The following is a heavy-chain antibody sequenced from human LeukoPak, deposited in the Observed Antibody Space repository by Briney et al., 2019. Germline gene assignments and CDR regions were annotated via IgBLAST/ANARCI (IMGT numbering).Heavy chain of an antibody. Sequence: ASVKVSCKASGYAFSAYYMHWVRQAPGQGLEWMGWISAYNGNTDYAQKLQGRVTMTTDTSTSTAYMELRSLRSDDTAVYYCAKVTWKEYYFDYWGQGTLVTVSS. V-gene: IGHV1-18*04. J-gene: IGHJ4*02. CDR3: AKVTWKEYYFDY. D-gene: IGHD1-1*01. CDR1: GYAFSAYY. CDR2: ISAYNGNT.